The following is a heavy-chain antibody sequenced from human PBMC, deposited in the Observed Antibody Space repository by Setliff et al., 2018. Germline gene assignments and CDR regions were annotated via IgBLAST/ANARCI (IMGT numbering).Heavy chain of an antibody. D-gene: IGHD3-10*01. CDR3: ARGDTRRYYYGSGRYGV. Sequence: VKVSCKASGYTFTSYDINWVRQATGQGLEWMGWMSPNSGNTGYAQKFQGRVTMTRNTSISTAYMELSSLRSEDTAVYYCARGDTRRYYYGSGRYGVWGQGTTVTVS. CDR1: GYTFTSYD. J-gene: IGHJ6*02. V-gene: IGHV1-8*01. CDR2: MSPNSGNT.